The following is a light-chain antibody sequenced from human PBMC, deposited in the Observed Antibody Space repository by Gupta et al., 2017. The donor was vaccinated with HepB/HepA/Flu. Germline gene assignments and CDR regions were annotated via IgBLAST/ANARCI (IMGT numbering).Light chain of an antibody. J-gene: IGLJ2*01. V-gene: IGLV1-40*01. CDR2: GNS. Sequence: QSVLTQPPSVSGAPGQRVTISCTGSSSNIGAGYDVHWYQQLPGTAPNLLIYGNSNRPSGVPDRFPGSKSGTSASLAITGLQAEDEADYYCQSYDSSLSGSVFGGGTKLTVL. CDR1: SSNIGAGYD. CDR3: QSYDSSLSGSV.